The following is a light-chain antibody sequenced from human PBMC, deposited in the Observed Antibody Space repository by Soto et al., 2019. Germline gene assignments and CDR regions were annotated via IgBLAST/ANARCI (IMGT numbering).Light chain of an antibody. CDR1: QSVSRK. J-gene: IGKJ5*01. Sequence: EIVMTESPATLSVSPGERATLSCRASQSVSRKLAWYQQTRGQAPRLLIYGASTRATGVPARFSGSGSGTEFTLTISSLQSEDFAVYYCQQYNNWPPITFGQGTRLEIK. V-gene: IGKV3-15*01. CDR2: GAS. CDR3: QQYNNWPPIT.